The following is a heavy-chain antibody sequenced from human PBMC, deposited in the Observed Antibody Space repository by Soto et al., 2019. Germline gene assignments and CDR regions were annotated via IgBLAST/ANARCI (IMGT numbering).Heavy chain of an antibody. V-gene: IGHV4-59*01. CDR2: IYYSGST. D-gene: IGHD3-22*01. J-gene: IGHJ5*02. CDR3: ARENDYDSSGYLWFDP. CDR1: GGSISSYY. Sequence: ASETLSLTCTVSGGSISSYYWSWIRQPPGKGLEWIGYIYYSGSTNYNPSLKSRVTISVDTSKNQFSLKLSSVTAADTAVYYCARENDYDSSGYLWFDPWGQGTLVTVSS.